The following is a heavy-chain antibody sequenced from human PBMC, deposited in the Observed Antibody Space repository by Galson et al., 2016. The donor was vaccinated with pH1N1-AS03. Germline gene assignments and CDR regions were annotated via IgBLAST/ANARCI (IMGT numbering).Heavy chain of an antibody. CDR2: FSWDGVTT. V-gene: IGHV3-43*01. D-gene: IGHD2-15*01. Sequence: SLRLSCAASGFTFHDYTMHWVRQVPGKGLEWVSLFSWDGVTTFYADSVKGRFAISRDNSQNTLYLQMNSLRFEDTAFYYCAKEGNRIIDSWGQGTLVTVSS. J-gene: IGHJ4*02. CDR1: GFTFHDYT. CDR3: AKEGNRIIDS.